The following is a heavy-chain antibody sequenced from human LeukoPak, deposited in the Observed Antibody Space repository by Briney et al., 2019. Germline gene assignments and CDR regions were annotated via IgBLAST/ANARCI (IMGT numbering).Heavy chain of an antibody. D-gene: IGHD2-15*01. J-gene: IGHJ4*02. CDR1: GFTFSSYW. Sequence: GGSLRLSCAASGFTFSSYWMSWVRQAPGTGLEWVANIKQDGSEKYYVDSVKGRFTISRDNAKNSLYLQMNSLGAEDTAVYYCAREYCSGGTCYLPGYRGQGTLVTVSS. CDR2: IKQDGSEK. V-gene: IGHV3-7*03. CDR3: AREYCSGGTCYLPGY.